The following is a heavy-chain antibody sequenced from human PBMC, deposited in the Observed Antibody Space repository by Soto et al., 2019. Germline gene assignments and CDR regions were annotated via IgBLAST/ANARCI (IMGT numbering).Heavy chain of an antibody. Sequence: GGSLRLSCAASGFTLSSYAMSWVRQAPGKGLEWVSGISSSGGSTYYADSVKGRFSISRDNAKNTLYLQMNSLRVEDTALYYCAKDRCSGSSCYSRAFDVWGQGTMVTVSS. CDR1: GFTLSSYA. CDR2: ISSSGGST. CDR3: AKDRCSGSSCYSRAFDV. D-gene: IGHD2-15*01. J-gene: IGHJ3*01. V-gene: IGHV3-23*01.